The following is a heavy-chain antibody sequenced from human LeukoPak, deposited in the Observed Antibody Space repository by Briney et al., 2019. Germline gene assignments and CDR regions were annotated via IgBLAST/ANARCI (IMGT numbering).Heavy chain of an antibody. V-gene: IGHV1-58*01. Sequence: ASVKVSCKASGFTFTSSAVQWVRQARGQRLEWIGWIVVGSGNTNYAQKFQGRVTMTRDTFTSTVYMELSSLRSEDTAVYYCARGRSDSSGYFFFDYWGQGTLVTVSS. D-gene: IGHD3-22*01. J-gene: IGHJ4*02. CDR3: ARGRSDSSGYFFFDY. CDR2: IVVGSGNT. CDR1: GFTFTSSA.